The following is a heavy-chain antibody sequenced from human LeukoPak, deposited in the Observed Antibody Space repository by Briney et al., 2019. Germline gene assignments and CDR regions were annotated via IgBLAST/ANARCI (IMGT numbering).Heavy chain of an antibody. CDR3: ARTNGWLNALPIFDY. CDR2: IYTSGST. J-gene: IGHJ4*02. V-gene: IGHV4-4*07. CDR1: RGSISNYY. Sequence: PSETLSLTCTVSRGSISNYYWSWIRQPAGKGLEWIGRIYTSGSTNYNPSLKSRVTISVDTSKNQFSLKLSSVTAADTAVYYCARTNGWLNALPIFDYWGQGTLVTVSS. D-gene: IGHD6-19*01.